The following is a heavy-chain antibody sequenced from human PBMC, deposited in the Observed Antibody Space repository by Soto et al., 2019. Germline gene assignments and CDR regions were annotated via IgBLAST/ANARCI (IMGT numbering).Heavy chain of an antibody. Sequence: EVQLVESGGGLVHPGGSLRPPCPFSGFTSITTSFPWSRKAPETGLVWVSRICRDGSGTDYADSVKGRFTISRDDAKNSLYLQMNSLRVEDTAIYYCVRGTSAWRGMDYWGQGTLVTVSS. J-gene: IGHJ4*02. CDR1: GFTSITTS. CDR2: ICRDGSGT. D-gene: IGHD6-19*01. CDR3: VRGTSAWRGMDY. V-gene: IGHV3-74*01.